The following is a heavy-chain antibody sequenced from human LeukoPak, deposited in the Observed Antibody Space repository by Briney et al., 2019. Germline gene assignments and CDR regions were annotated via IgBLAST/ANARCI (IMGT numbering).Heavy chain of an antibody. D-gene: IGHD2-2*01. Sequence: ASVKVSCKASGYTFTSYGISWVRQAPGQGLEWMGWISAYNGNTNYAQKLQGRVTMTTDTSTSTAYMELRSLRSDDTAVYYCAREMTFYCSSTSCMDPDNWFDPWGQGTLVTVSS. CDR2: ISAYNGNT. CDR1: GYTFTSYG. CDR3: AREMTFYCSSTSCMDPDNWFDP. J-gene: IGHJ5*02. V-gene: IGHV1-18*01.